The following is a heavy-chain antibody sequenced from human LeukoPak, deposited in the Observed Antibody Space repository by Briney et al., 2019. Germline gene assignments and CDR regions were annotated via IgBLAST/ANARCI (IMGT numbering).Heavy chain of an antibody. CDR2: IYYSGST. D-gene: IGHD6-19*01. CDR3: ARDASSGFDY. J-gene: IGHJ4*02. Sequence: SETLSLTCTVSGGSVSSGSYYWSWTRQPPGKGLEWIGYIYYSGSTNYNPSLKSRVTISVDTSKNQFSLKLSSVTAADTAVYYCARDASSGFDYWGQGTLVTVSS. V-gene: IGHV4-61*01. CDR1: GGSVSSGSYY.